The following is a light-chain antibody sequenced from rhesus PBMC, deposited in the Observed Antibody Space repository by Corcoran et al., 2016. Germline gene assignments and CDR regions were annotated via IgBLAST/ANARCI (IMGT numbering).Light chain of an antibody. CDR2: KAS. Sequence: DIQMTQSPSSLSASVGDTVTITCRASQSISSWLAWYQQKPGNAPKLLIYKASTLQSGVPSRFSGSGSGTEFTLTISSLQSEDFATYYCQQYSRSPPWTFGQGTKVEIK. V-gene: IGKV1-22*01. CDR3: QQYSRSPPWT. J-gene: IGKJ1*01. CDR1: QSISSW.